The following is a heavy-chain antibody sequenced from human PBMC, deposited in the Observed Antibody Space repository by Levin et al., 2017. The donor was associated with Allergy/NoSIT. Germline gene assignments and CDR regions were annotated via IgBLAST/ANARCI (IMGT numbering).Heavy chain of an antibody. CDR3: ARPSRITMVRGVMWYFQH. Sequence: SETLSLTCAVYGGSFSGYYWSWIRQPPGKGLEWIGEINHSGSTNYNPSLKSRVTISVDTSKNQFSLKLSSVTAADTAVYYCARPSRITMVRGVMWYFQHWGQGTLVTVSS. CDR2: INHSGST. CDR1: GGSFSGYY. D-gene: IGHD3-10*01. J-gene: IGHJ1*01. V-gene: IGHV4-34*01.